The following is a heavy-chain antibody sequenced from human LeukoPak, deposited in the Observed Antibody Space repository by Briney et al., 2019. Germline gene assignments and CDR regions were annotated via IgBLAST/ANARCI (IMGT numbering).Heavy chain of an antibody. J-gene: IGHJ6*02. V-gene: IGHV1-24*01. CDR2: FDPEDGKT. Sequence: ASVKVSCKVSGYTLTELSMHWVRQAPGKGLEWMGGFDPEDGKTIYAQKFQGRVTMTEDTSTDTAYMELSSLRSEDTAVYYCATDYGDYDGHYYYYGMDVWGQGTTVTVSS. D-gene: IGHD4-17*01. CDR3: ATDYGDYDGHYYYYGMDV. CDR1: GYTLTELS.